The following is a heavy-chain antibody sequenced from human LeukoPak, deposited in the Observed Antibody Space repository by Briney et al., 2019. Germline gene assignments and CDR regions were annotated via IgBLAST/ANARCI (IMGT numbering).Heavy chain of an antibody. J-gene: IGHJ4*02. CDR1: GDSVSNSLYY. Sequence: SETLSLTCTVSGDSVSNSLYYWSWIRQPPGKGLEWIGYIYYNGGTNYNPSLKSRVTISIDTSTNQSSLRLNSMTAADTAVYYCARVLRAASWRSYDYWGQGSLVTVSS. CDR2: IYYNGGT. V-gene: IGHV4-61*01. CDR3: ARVLRAASWRSYDY. D-gene: IGHD5-18*01.